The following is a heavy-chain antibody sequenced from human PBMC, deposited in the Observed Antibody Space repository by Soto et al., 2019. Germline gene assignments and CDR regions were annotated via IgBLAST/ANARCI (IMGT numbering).Heavy chain of an antibody. V-gene: IGHV1-18*01. CDR3: ASRGGGAYYYDSSCYSNDAFDI. J-gene: IGHJ3*02. D-gene: IGHD3-22*01. Sequence: XSGQVSFEPTCLTFTRHGITKVLLASGQVSESIGWISAYNGNTNYAQKLQGRVTMTTDTSTSTAYMELRSLRCDDTAVYYCASRGGGAYYYDSSCYSNDAFDIWGQGTMFTVSS. CDR2: ISAYNGNT. CDR1: CLTFTRHG.